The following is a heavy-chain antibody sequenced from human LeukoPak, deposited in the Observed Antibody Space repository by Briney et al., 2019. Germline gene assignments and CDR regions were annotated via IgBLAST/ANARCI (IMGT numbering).Heavy chain of an antibody. D-gene: IGHD4-11*01. CDR3: DGSDYTMTFDI. J-gene: IGHJ3*02. V-gene: IGHV4-61*02. Sequence: SETLSLTCTVSGGSISSSSYYWSWIRQPAGKGLEWIGRISSSGSTNYNPSLKSRVTISVDTSKNQFSLKLSSVTAADTAVYYCDGSDYTMTFDIWGQGTMVTVSS. CDR2: ISSSGST. CDR1: GGSISSSSYY.